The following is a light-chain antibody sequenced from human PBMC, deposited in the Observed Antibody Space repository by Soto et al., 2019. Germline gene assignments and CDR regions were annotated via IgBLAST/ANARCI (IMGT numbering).Light chain of an antibody. CDR2: GAS. CDR3: QQYGGSPPVT. Sequence: EIVLTQSPGTLSLSPGERATLSCRASQSVSSSYLAWYQQKPGQAPRLLIYGASSSTTGIPDRFRGSGCAKLSTPVNSRMQPEEFAVYYSQQYGGSPPVTFGPGTRLEIK. CDR1: QSVSSSY. V-gene: IGKV3-20*01. J-gene: IGKJ5*01.